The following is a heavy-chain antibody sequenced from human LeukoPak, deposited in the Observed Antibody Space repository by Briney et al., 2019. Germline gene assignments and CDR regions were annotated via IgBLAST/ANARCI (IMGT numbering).Heavy chain of an antibody. Sequence: GGSLRLSCAASGFSFSTYGMNWLMSWVRQAPGKGLEWVSVIYSDGSTKYADSVKARFTISRDNSKNTVYLQMKSLRVEDTAVYYCARGTLDNWGQGTLVTVSS. CDR3: ARGTLDN. CDR1: GFSFSTYG. V-gene: IGHV3-23*03. CDR2: IYSDGST. D-gene: IGHD3/OR15-3a*01. J-gene: IGHJ4*02.